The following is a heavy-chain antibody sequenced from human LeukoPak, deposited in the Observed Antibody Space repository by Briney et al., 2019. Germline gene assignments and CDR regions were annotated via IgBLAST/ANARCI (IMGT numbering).Heavy chain of an antibody. CDR3: ARAGSSRRYYFDY. Sequence: PGGSLRLSYAASGFTFSSYEMNWVRQAPGKGLEWVSYISASGATIYSADSVKGRFTISRDNAKNSLYLRLTSLRAEDTAVYYCARAGSSRRYYFDYWGQGTVVTVSS. CDR1: GFTFSSYE. D-gene: IGHD1-26*01. CDR2: ISASGATI. J-gene: IGHJ4*02. V-gene: IGHV3-48*03.